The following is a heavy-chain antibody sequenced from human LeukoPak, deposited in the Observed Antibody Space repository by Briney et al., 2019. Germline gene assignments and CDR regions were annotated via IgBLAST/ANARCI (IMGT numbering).Heavy chain of an antibody. V-gene: IGHV3-23*01. Sequence: GGSLRLSCAASGFTFSSYAMCWVRQAPGKGLEWVSAISGSGGSTYYADSVKGRFTISRDNSKNTLYLQMNSLRAEDTAVYYCAKPQGGEMASSTSCYAFDYWGQGTLVTVSS. J-gene: IGHJ4*02. CDR1: GFTFSSYA. CDR2: ISGSGGST. CDR3: AKPQGGEMASSTSCYAFDY. D-gene: IGHD2-2*01.